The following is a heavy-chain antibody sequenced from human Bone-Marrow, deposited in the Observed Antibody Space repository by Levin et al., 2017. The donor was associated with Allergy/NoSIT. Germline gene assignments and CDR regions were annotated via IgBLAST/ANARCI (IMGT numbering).Heavy chain of an antibody. D-gene: IGHD3-3*01. Sequence: PSETLSLTCTVSGYSISSGYYWGWIRQPPGKGLEWIGSIYHSGSTYYNPSLKSRVTISVDTSKNQFSLKLSSVTAADTAVYYCARGSFWSGYQYYFDYWGQGTLVTVSS. CDR1: GYSISSGYY. V-gene: IGHV4-38-2*02. CDR2: IYHSGST. J-gene: IGHJ4*02. CDR3: ARGSFWSGYQYYFDY.